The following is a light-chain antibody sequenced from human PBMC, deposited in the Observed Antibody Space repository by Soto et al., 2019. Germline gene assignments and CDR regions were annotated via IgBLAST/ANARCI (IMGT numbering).Light chain of an antibody. Sequence: AIQMTQSPSSLSASVLDRVTISCLASQGIGNALGWYQQKPGKAPTLLIYAASTLQSGVPSRFSGSGSGTDFNLTISSLNPEDFATYFCQQGYRIFQTFGKGNKVDIK. CDR1: QGIGNA. J-gene: IGKJ1*01. CDR3: QQGYRIFQT. V-gene: IGKV1-6*01. CDR2: AAS.